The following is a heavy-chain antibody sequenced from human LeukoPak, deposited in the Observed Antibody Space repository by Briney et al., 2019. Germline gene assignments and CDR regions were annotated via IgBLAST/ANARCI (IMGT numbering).Heavy chain of an antibody. CDR3: AREVPGVDRIQLWPDYYGMDV. V-gene: IGHV1-69*13. J-gene: IGHJ6*02. CDR2: IIPILGTA. D-gene: IGHD5-18*01. CDR1: GGTFSSYA. Sequence: GASVKVSCKASGGTFSSYAISWVRQAPGQGLEWMGGIIPILGTANYAQKFQGRVTITADESTSTAYMELSSLRSEDTAVYYCAREVPGVDRIQLWPDYYGMDVWGQGTTVTVSS.